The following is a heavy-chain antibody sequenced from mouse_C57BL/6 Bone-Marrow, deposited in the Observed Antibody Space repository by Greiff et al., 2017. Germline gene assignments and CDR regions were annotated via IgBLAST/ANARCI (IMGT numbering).Heavy chain of an antibody. V-gene: IGHV1-15*01. D-gene: IGHD1-1*01. J-gene: IGHJ2*01. CDR2: IDPETGGT. CDR3: TRFITTVVATELYYFDY. CDR1: GYTFTDYE. Sequence: QVQLQQSGAELVRPGASVTLSCKASGYTFTDYEMHWVKQTPVHGLEWIGAIDPETGGTAYNQKFKGKAILTADKSSSTAYMELRSLTSEDSAVYYCTRFITTVVATELYYFDYWGQGTTLTVSS.